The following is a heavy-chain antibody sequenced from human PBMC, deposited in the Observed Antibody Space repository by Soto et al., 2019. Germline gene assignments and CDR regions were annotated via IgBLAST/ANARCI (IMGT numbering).Heavy chain of an antibody. CDR2: ISAYNGNT. CDR1: GYTFTSYG. D-gene: IGHD2-21*01. Sequence: ASVKVSCKASGYTFTSYGISWVRQALGQGLEWMGWISAYNGNTNYAQKLQGRVTMTTDTSTSTAYMELRSLRSDDTAVYYCASDSPREQYSHPDYWGQRTLVTVSS. V-gene: IGHV1-18*01. J-gene: IGHJ4*02. CDR3: ASDSPREQYSHPDY.